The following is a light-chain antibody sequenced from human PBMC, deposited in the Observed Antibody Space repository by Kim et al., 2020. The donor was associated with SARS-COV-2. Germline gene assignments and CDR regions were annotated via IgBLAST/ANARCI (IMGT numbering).Light chain of an antibody. J-gene: IGLJ2*01. CDR1: SGSMASNY. CDR2: EDN. V-gene: IGLV6-57*03. CDR3: QSYDSSNPHVV. Sequence: TVTISCTRSSGSMASNYVQWYQQRPGSAPTTVIYEDNQRPSGVPDRFSGSIDSSSNSASLTISGLKTEDEADYYCQSYDSSNPHVVFGGGTQLTVL.